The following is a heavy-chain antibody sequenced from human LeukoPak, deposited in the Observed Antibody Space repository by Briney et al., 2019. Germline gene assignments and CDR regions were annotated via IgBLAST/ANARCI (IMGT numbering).Heavy chain of an antibody. CDR3: AKRGVVIRGLLVIGYHQEAYHYDF. Sequence: GGSLRLSCVVSGISLSNYAMTWVRQAPGKGLEWVSYISERGGSTTYADSVKGRFTISRDTSLNTLFLQMNNLRAEDTAVYFCAKRGVVIRGLLVIGYHQEAYHYDFWGQGVLVTVSS. CDR2: ISERGGST. CDR1: GISLSNYA. D-gene: IGHD3-10*01. J-gene: IGHJ4*02. V-gene: IGHV3-23*01.